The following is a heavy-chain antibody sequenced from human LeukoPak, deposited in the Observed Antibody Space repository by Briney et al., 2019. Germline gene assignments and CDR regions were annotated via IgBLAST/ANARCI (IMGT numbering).Heavy chain of an antibody. J-gene: IGHJ4*02. D-gene: IGHD3-22*01. CDR2: INPNSGGT. V-gene: IGHV1-2*02. CDR3: ARGRITMIVVVEDNFDY. CDR1: GYTFTGYY. Sequence: ASVKVSCKASGYTFTGYYMHWVRQAPGQGLEWMGWINPNSGGTNYAQKFQGRVTMTRDTSISTAYMELSRLRSDDTAVYYCARGRITMIVVVEDNFDYWGQGTLVTVSS.